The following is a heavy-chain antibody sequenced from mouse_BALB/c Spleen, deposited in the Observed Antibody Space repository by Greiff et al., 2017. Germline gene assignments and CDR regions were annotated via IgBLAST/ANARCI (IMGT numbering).Heavy chain of an antibody. CDR2: IHYSGST. Sequence: EVQLQESGPDLVKPSQSLSLTCTVTGYSITSGYSWHWIRQFRGNKLEWMGYIHYSGSTNYNPSLKSRISITRDTSKNQFFLQLNSVTTEDTATYYCARNYGSSPFAYWGQGTLVTVSA. CDR3: ARNYGSSPFAY. CDR1: GYSITSGYS. V-gene: IGHV3-1*02. D-gene: IGHD1-1*01. J-gene: IGHJ3*01.